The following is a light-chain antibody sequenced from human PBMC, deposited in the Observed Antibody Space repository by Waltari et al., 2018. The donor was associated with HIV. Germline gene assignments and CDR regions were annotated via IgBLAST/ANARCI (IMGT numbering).Light chain of an antibody. J-gene: IGKJ1*01. CDR1: QRVSSG. CDR3: QQYNNWPWT. V-gene: IGKV3-15*01. CDR2: GSS. Sequence: EIVMTQSPATLSVSPGDRPTLSCRASQRVSSGLAWFQQKPGQGPRLLMYGSSIRATDIPARFSGSGSGTEFTLTINNLQSEDFAIYYCQQYNNWPWTFGQGTKVEI.